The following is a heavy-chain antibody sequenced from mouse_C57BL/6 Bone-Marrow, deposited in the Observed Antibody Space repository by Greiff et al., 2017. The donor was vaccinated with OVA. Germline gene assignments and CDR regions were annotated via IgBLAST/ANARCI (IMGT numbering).Heavy chain of an antibody. CDR3: ARLTTVVATRYFDV. J-gene: IGHJ1*03. Sequence: VQLQQSGPVLVKPGASVKMSCKASGYTFTDYYMNWVKQSHGKSLEWIGVINPYNGGTSYNQKFKGKATLTVDKSSSTAYMELNSLTSEDSAVYYCARLTTVVATRYFDVWGTGTTVTVSS. D-gene: IGHD1-1*01. CDR1: GYTFTDYY. V-gene: IGHV1-19*01. CDR2: INPYNGGT.